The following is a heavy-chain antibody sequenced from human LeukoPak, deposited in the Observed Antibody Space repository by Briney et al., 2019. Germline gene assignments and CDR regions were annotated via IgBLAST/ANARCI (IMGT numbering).Heavy chain of an antibody. Sequence: GRSLRLSCAASGFTFSSYAMHWVRQAPGKGLEWVAVISYDGSNKYYADSVKGRFTISRGNSKNTLYLQMNSLRAEDTAVYYCAREFRGWFDPWGQGTLVTVSS. CDR3: AREFRGWFDP. J-gene: IGHJ5*02. CDR2: ISYDGSNK. V-gene: IGHV3-30-3*01. CDR1: GFTFSSYA.